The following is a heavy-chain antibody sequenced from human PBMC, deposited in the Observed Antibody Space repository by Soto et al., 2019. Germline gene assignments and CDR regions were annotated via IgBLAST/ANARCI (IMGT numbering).Heavy chain of an antibody. CDR1: SGSISSSNW. D-gene: IGHD3-3*01. CDR3: ARALRVLRFLEWLSVFDP. Sequence: SETLSLTCAVSSGSISSSNWWSWVRQPPGKGLEWIGEIYHSGSTNYNPSLKSRVTISVDKSKNQFSLKLSSVTAADTAVYYCARALRVLRFLEWLSVFDPWGQGTLVTVSS. J-gene: IGHJ5*02. V-gene: IGHV4-4*02. CDR2: IYHSGST.